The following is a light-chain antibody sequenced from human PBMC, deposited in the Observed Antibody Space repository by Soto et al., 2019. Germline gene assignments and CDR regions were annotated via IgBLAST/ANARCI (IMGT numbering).Light chain of an antibody. CDR2: SNN. CDR3: VAWDDSLSAV. CDR1: TSNIGSNY. J-gene: IGLJ7*01. Sequence: QSVLTQPPSASGTRGQSVTISCSGSTSNIGSNYVSWYQQLPGTAPKLLIYSNNQRPSGVPDRFSGSKSGTSASLAISGLRSEDEADYYCVAWDDSLSAVFGGGTQLTVL. V-gene: IGLV1-47*02.